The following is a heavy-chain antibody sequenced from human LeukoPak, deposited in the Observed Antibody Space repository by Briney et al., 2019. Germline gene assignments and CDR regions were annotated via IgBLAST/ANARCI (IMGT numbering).Heavy chain of an antibody. CDR1: GDSISSYY. CDR3: ARDPAYDFWSGYYFDY. D-gene: IGHD3-3*01. V-gene: IGHV4-4*07. CDR2: IYTSGST. J-gene: IGHJ4*02. Sequence: PSETLSLTCTVSGDSISSYYWSWIRQPAGKGLEWIGRIYTSGSTNYNPSLKSRVTMSVDTSKNQFSLKLSSVTAADTAVYYCARDPAYDFWSGYYFDYWGQGTLVTVSS.